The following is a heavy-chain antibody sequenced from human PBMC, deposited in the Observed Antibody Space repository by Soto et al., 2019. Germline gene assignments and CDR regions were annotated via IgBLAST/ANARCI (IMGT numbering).Heavy chain of an antibody. CDR3: ARHVVVTADSSYSGMDV. J-gene: IGHJ6*02. V-gene: IGHV4-31*03. Sequence: QVQLQESGPGLVKPSQTLSLTCTVSGGSISSGGYYWSWIRQHPGKGLEWIGYIYYSGSTYYNPSPKSRVPISVDTSKTQFSLKLSSVTAADTAVYYCARHVVVTADSSYSGMDVWGQGTTVPVSS. CDR1: GGSISSGGYY. D-gene: IGHD2-21*02. CDR2: IYYSGST.